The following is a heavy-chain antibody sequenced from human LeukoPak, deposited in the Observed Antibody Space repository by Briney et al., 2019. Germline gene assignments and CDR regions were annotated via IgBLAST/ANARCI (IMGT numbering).Heavy chain of an antibody. CDR1: GYTFTSYA. D-gene: IGHD7-27*01. Sequence: ASVKVSCKASGYTFTSYAMNWVRQAPGQGLEWMGWINPNSGGTNYAQKFQGRVTMTRDTSISTAYMELSRLRSDDTAVYYCARGDWGSSAFDIWGQGTMVTVSS. CDR2: INPNSGGT. J-gene: IGHJ3*02. CDR3: ARGDWGSSAFDI. V-gene: IGHV1-2*02.